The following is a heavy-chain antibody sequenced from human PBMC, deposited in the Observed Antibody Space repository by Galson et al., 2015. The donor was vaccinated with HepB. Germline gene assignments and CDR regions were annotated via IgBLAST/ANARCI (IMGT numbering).Heavy chain of an antibody. V-gene: IGHV6-1*01. Sequence: CAISGDSVSSDSDAWNWIRQSPSRGLEWLGRTYYRSKWYNDYAVSVKSRITINPDTSENQFSLQLNSVTPDDTAVYYCARGRAAAGVGYFDYWGQGTLVTVSS. J-gene: IGHJ4*02. CDR2: TYYRSKWYN. D-gene: IGHD6-13*01. CDR1: GDSVSSDSDA. CDR3: ARGRAAAGVGYFDY.